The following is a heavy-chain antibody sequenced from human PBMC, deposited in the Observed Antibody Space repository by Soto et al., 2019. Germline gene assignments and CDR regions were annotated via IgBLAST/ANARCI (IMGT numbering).Heavy chain of an antibody. CDR2: IRSKANSYAT. CDR1: GFTFSGSA. Sequence: PEGSLRLSCAPSGFTFSGSAMHWVREASGKGLEWVGRIRSKANSYATAYAASVKGRFTISRDDSKNTAYLQMNSLKTEDTAVYYCTRLMFYDFWSGQTHDYWSQRTLVRVSS. CDR3: TRLMFYDFWSGQTHDY. D-gene: IGHD3-3*01. J-gene: IGHJ4*02. V-gene: IGHV3-73*01.